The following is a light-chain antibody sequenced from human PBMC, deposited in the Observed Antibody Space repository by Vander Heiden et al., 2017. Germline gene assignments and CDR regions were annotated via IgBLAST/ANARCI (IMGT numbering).Light chain of an antibody. CDR3: SAYTSRGTRV. CDR2: EVS. J-gene: IGLJ2*01. V-gene: IGLV2-14*01. Sequence: QSALTQPASVSWSPGQSITISCTGTISDVGGYNYVPWYQQDAGTAHKLMIFEVSNRPSGVYNRFSGSKSGNTASLIISGLQAEDEADYYGSAYTSRGTRVFGGGTKLTVL. CDR1: ISDVGGYNY.